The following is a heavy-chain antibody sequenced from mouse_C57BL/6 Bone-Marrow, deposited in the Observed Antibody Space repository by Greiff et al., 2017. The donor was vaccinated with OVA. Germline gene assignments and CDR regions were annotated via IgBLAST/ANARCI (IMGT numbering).Heavy chain of an antibody. V-gene: IGHV1-76*01. J-gene: IGHJ2*01. CDR2: IYPGSGNT. CDR1: GYTFTDYY. CDR3: AREEITTAQGGGGY. Sequence: VQLQQSGAELVRPGASVKLSCKASGYTFTDYYINWVKQRPGQGLEWIARIYPGSGNTYYNEKFKGKATLTAEKSSSTAYMQLSSLTSEDSAVYFCAREEITTAQGGGGYWGQGTTLTVSS. D-gene: IGHD1-2*01.